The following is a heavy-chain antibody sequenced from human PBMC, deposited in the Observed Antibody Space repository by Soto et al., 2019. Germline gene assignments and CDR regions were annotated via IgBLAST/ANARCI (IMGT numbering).Heavy chain of an antibody. CDR1: GGSISTGRYY. Sequence: QVQLQESGPGLVKPSQTLSLTCTVSGGSISTGRYYWSWIRQHPGRGLEWIGYIYHSGMTFSNPSLQSRVAISIDTSKNKFSLKLCSVTAADTTVYSCATVRWELHDAFDIWGQGTMVSVSS. D-gene: IGHD1-26*01. CDR3: ATVRWELHDAFDI. CDR2: IYHSGMT. J-gene: IGHJ3*02. V-gene: IGHV4-31*03.